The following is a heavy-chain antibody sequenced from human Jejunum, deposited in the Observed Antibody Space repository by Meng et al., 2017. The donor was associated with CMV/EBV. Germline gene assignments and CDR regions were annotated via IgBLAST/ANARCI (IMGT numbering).Heavy chain of an antibody. V-gene: IGHV3-66*02. CDR3: ARDEYGSGSCLDY. J-gene: IGHJ4*02. CDR2: IYSGGTT. Sequence: RCTVSSTSMTWVRPAPGKGLEWVSIIYSGGTTYYADSVKGRFTISRDNSNNILYLQMNSLTPEDTAVYFCARDEYGSGSCLDYWGQGTLVTVSS. CDR1: RCTVSSTS. D-gene: IGHD3-10*01.